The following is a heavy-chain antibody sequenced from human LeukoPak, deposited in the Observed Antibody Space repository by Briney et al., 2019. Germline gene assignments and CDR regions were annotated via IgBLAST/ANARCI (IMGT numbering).Heavy chain of an antibody. J-gene: IGHJ6*03. Sequence: GESLKISCKGSGYSFSSYWIGWVRQLPGKGLEWMGIIYPADSVTRYSPSFQGQVTISADKSISTAYVQWSSLKASDTAMYYCARHVAPHPNYNYHHMDVWGKGTTVTVSS. D-gene: IGHD2-21*01. CDR2: IYPADSVT. CDR1: GYSFSSYW. CDR3: ARHVAPHPNYNYHHMDV. V-gene: IGHV5-51*01.